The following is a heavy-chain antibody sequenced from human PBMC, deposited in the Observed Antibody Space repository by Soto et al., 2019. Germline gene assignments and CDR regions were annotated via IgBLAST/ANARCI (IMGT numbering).Heavy chain of an antibody. J-gene: IGHJ5*02. CDR3: ARGLGCSGGSCYSGWYNWFDP. CDR2: INHSGST. D-gene: IGHD2-15*01. Sequence: SETLSLTCAVYGGSFSGYYWSWIRQPPGKGLEWIGEINHSGSTNYNPSLKSRVTISVDTSKNQFSLKLSSVTAADTAVYYCARGLGCSGGSCYSGWYNWFDPWGQGTLVTVSS. V-gene: IGHV4-34*01. CDR1: GGSFSGYY.